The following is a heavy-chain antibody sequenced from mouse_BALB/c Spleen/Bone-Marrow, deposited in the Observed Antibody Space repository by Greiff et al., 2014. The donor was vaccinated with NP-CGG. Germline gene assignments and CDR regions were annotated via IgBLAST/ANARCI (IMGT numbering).Heavy chain of an antibody. D-gene: IGHD2-4*01. CDR2: IDPANGNT. CDR1: GFNIKDTY. CDR3: ARGYYDYDLDY. Sequence: VQLKQSGAELVKPGASVKLSCTASGFNIKDTYMHWVKQRPEQGLEWIGRIDPANGNTNYDPKFQGKATITADTSSNTAYLQLSSLTSEDTAVYYCARGYYDYDLDYWGQGTTLTVSS. J-gene: IGHJ2*01. V-gene: IGHV14-3*02.